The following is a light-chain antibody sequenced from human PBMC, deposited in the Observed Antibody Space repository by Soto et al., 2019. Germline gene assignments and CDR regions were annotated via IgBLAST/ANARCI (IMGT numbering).Light chain of an antibody. V-gene: IGLV2-11*01. J-gene: IGLJ1*01. CDR3: CSYEGIYTSYV. CDR2: DVS. Sequence: QSALTQPRSVSGSPGQSVTISCTGTSSNVGGYNYVSWYQQHPGKVTKLLIYDVSKRPSGVPDRFSGSKSGNTASLTISGLQAEDEADYYCCSYEGIYTSYVFGTGTKVTVL. CDR1: SSNVGGYNY.